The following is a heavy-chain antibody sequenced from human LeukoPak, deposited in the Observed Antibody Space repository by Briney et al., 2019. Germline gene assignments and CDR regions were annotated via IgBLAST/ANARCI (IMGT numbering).Heavy chain of an antibody. J-gene: IGHJ4*02. D-gene: IGHD6-19*01. V-gene: IGHV1-69*13. Sequence: VASVKVSCKASGGTFSSYAISWVRRAPGQGLEWMGGIIPIFGTANYAQKFQGRVTITADESTSTAYMELSSLRSEDTAVYYCATNSYGGYSSGWYGGYWGQGTLVTVSS. CDR3: ATNSYGGYSSGWYGGY. CDR1: GGTFSSYA. CDR2: IIPIFGTA.